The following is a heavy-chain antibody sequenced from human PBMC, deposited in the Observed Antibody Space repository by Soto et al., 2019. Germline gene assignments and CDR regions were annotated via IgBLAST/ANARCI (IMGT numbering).Heavy chain of an antibody. D-gene: IGHD6-6*01. CDR2: IHYSGSS. CDR3: ARGLRSSSWYFDY. J-gene: IGHJ4*02. Sequence: PSETLSLTWIVSGGSITSYYWNWIRQPPGKGLEWIGYIHYSGSSNYNPSLRSRVTLSVDSSKNQFSLNLTSATAADTAVYYCARGLRSSSWYFDYWGQGAPVTVSS. CDR1: GGSITSYY. V-gene: IGHV4-59*08.